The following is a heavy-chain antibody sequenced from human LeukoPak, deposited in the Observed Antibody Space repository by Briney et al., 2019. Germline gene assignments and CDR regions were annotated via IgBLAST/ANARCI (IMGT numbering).Heavy chain of an antibody. CDR3: AKVGLQQLVPAGFDY. CDR1: GFTFTSYV. CDR2: ISGSGGRT. V-gene: IGHV3-23*01. J-gene: IGHJ4*02. Sequence: GGSLRLSCAASGFTFTSYVMGWVRQAPGKGLEWVSSISGSGGRTYYADSVKGRFTISRDNSKNTLYLQLNSLRAEDTAVYYCAKVGLQQLVPAGFDYWGQGTLVTVSS. D-gene: IGHD6-13*01.